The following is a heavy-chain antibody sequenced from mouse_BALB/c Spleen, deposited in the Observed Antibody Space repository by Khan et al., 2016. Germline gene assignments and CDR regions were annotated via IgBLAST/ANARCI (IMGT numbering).Heavy chain of an antibody. CDR1: GFSLTNSG. CDR2: IWPGGST. Sequence: VQLKESGPGLVAPSQSLSITCTVSGFSLTNSGVHWIRQPPGKGLEWLGVIWPGGSTDYNSALMSRLSITKDNSQNQVFLKMISLQTDDTAMYYCARDDQDYEAWFASWGQGTLVIVSA. D-gene: IGHD2-4*01. CDR3: ARDDQDYEAWFAS. J-gene: IGHJ3*01. V-gene: IGHV2-9*02.